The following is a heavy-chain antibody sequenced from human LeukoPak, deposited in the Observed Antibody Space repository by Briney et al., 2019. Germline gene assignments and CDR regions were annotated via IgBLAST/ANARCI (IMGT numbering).Heavy chain of an antibody. CDR3: AKDPRGSYSTEDAFDI. V-gene: IGHV3-7*03. CDR2: IKQDGSEK. J-gene: IGHJ4*02. Sequence: GGSLRLSCAASGFTFSHYWMSWVRQAPGKGLEWVANIKQDGSEKYYVDSMKGRFTISRDNTKNSLYLQMNSLRAEDTAVYYCAKDPRGSYSTEDAFDIWGQGTLVTVSS. D-gene: IGHD1-26*01. CDR1: GFTFSHYW.